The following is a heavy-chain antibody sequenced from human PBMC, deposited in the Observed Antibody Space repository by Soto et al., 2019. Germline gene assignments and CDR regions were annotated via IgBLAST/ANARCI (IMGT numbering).Heavy chain of an antibody. CDR3: AKDPNEYSSSSHFDY. Sequence: EVQLLESGGGLVQPGGSLRLSCAASGFTFSSYAMSWVRQAPGKGLEWVSAISGSGGSTYYADSVKGRFTISSDNSKDTLYLQMNSLRAEDTAVYYCAKDPNEYSSSSHFDYWGQETLVTVSS. D-gene: IGHD6-6*01. CDR2: ISGSGGST. V-gene: IGHV3-23*01. J-gene: IGHJ4*02. CDR1: GFTFSSYA.